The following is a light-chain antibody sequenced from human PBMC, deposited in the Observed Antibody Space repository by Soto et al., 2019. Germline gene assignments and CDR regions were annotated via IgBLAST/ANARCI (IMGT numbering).Light chain of an antibody. CDR2: QDS. Sequence: SYELTQPPSVSVSPGQTASITCSGDKLGDKYACWYQQKPGQSPVLVIYQDSKRPSGIPERFSGSNSGNTATLTITRVEAGDEADYYCQVWDSSSDRVEFGGGTKLTVL. J-gene: IGLJ2*01. CDR1: KLGDKY. CDR3: QVWDSSSDRVE. V-gene: IGLV3-1*01.